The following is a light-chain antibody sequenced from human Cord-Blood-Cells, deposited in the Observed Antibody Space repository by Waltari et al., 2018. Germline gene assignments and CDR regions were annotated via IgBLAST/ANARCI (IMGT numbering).Light chain of an antibody. V-gene: IGLV2-18*02. CDR3: SSYTSSSTFVV. CDR1: SSDVGSYNR. Sequence: QSALTQPPSVSGSPGQSVTISCPGTSSDVGSYNRVSWYQQPPGTAPKLMIYEVGNRPSGVPDRFSGSKSGNTASLTISGLQAEDEADYYCSSYTSSSTFVVFGGGTKLTVL. J-gene: IGLJ2*01. CDR2: EVG.